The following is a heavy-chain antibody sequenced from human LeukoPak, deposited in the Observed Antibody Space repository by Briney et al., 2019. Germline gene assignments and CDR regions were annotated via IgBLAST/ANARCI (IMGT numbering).Heavy chain of an antibody. Sequence: PSETLSLTCAVYGGSFSSYYWGWIRQPPGKGLEWIGSIYYSGSTYYNPSLKSRVTISVDTSKNQFSLKLSSVTAADTAVYYCARAAHYYDSSGYPHDAFDIWGQGTMVTVSS. D-gene: IGHD3-22*01. CDR3: ARAAHYYDSSGYPHDAFDI. J-gene: IGHJ3*02. CDR2: IYYSGST. V-gene: IGHV4-39*07. CDR1: GGSFSSYY.